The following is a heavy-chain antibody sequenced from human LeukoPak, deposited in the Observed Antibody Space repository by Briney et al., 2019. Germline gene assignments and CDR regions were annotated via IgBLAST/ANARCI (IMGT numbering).Heavy chain of an antibody. Sequence: VASVKVSCKASGGTFSSYAISWVRQAPGQGLEWVGGIIPMFGTANYAQKFQGRVTITADESASTAYMELGSLRSEDTAVYYGATIGSSGWYYFDYCGQGTLVTVSS. V-gene: IGHV1-69*13. CDR2: IIPMFGTA. J-gene: IGHJ4*02. CDR3: ATIGSSGWYYFDY. D-gene: IGHD6-19*01. CDR1: GGTFSSYA.